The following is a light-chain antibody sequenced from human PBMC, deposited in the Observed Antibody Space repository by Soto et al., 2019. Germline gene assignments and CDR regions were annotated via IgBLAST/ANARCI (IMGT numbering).Light chain of an antibody. CDR3: QSYDSSLSGVV. CDR1: SSNIGAGYD. CDR2: GNI. J-gene: IGLJ2*01. V-gene: IGLV1-40*01. Sequence: QSVLTQPPPVSGAPGQRVTISCTGSSSNIGAGYDVHWYLQLPGTAPKLLIYGNINRPSGVPDRFSGSKSGTSASLAITGLQAEDEADYYCQSYDSSLSGVVFGGGTKVTVL.